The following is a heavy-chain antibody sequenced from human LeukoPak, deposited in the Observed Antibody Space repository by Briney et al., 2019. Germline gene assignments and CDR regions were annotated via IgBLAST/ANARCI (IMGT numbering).Heavy chain of an antibody. CDR2: ISGSGGST. CDR1: GFTFTSYA. Sequence: PGGSLRLSCAASGFTFTSYAMSWVRQAPGKGLEWVSAISGSGGSTYYADSVKGRFTTSRDNSKSTLFLQMNSLRAEDTAVYYCAKYLCTTSRCYRDFQHWGQGTLVTVSS. D-gene: IGHD2-2*01. V-gene: IGHV3-23*01. CDR3: AKYLCTTSRCYRDFQH. J-gene: IGHJ1*01.